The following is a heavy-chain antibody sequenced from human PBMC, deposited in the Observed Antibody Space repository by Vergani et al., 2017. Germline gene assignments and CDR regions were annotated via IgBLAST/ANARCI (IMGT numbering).Heavy chain of an antibody. D-gene: IGHD6-6*01. V-gene: IGHV4-31*03. J-gene: IGHJ6*03. CDR1: GGSISSGGYY. CDR2: IYYSGST. Sequence: QVQLQESGPGLVKPSQTLSLTCTVSGGSISSGGYYWSWIRQHPGKGLEWIGYIYYSGSTYYNPSLKSRVTISVDTSKNQFSLKLSSVTAADTAVYYCARRPSIAAPGGLRYYYYYMDVWGKGTTVTVSS. CDR3: ARRPSIAAPGGLRYYYYYMDV.